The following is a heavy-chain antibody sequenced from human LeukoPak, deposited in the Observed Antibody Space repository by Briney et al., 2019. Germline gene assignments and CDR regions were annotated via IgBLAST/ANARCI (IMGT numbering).Heavy chain of an antibody. CDR2: INHSGST. CDR1: GGSISSSSYY. D-gene: IGHD6-13*01. CDR3: ARGRSSSWYY. J-gene: IGHJ4*02. V-gene: IGHV4-39*07. Sequence: SETLSLTCTVSGGSISSSSYYWSWIRQPPGKGLEWIGEINHSGSTNYNPSLKSRVTISVDTSKNQFSLKLSSVTAADTAVYYCARGRSSSWYYWGQGTLVTVSS.